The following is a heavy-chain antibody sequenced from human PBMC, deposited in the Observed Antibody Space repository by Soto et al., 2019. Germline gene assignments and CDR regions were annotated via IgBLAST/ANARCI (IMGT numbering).Heavy chain of an antibody. V-gene: IGHV4-39*01. D-gene: IGHD3-9*01. CDR1: DDSINSDKYY. Sequence: QLQLQESGPGLVKPSETLSLTCSVSDDSINSDKYYWGWIRQPPGKGLEWIGSTYYRGNAYYNPSLQTRVTISLDKPKSEFSLKLNSVTAADSAVYFCARLEGLATISYYFDFWGPGALVTVSS. CDR2: TYYRGNA. J-gene: IGHJ4*02. CDR3: ARLEGLATISYYFDF.